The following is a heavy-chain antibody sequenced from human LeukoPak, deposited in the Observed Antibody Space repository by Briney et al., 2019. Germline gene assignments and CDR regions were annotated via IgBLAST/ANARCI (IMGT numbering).Heavy chain of an antibody. V-gene: IGHV1-69*13. CDR3: ARSAQLERLVWFDP. D-gene: IGHD1-1*01. CDR2: IIPIFGAA. CDR1: GGTFSSYA. Sequence: SVKVSCKASGGTFSSYAISWVRQAPGQGLEWMGGIIPIFGAANYAQKFQGRVTITADESTSTAYMELSSLRSEDTAVYYCARSAQLERLVWFDPWGQGTLVTVSS. J-gene: IGHJ5*02.